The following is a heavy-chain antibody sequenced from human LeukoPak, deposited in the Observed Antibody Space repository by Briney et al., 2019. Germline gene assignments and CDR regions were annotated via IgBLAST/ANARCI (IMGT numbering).Heavy chain of an antibody. J-gene: IGHJ6*02. CDR1: GYTFTSYD. CDR2: MNPNSGNT. D-gene: IGHD6-19*01. CDR3: ARGPGIAVAGYYYYYGMDV. V-gene: IGHV1-8*01. Sequence: ASVKVSCKASGYTFTSYDINWVRQATGQGLEWMGWMNPNSGNTGYAQKFQGRVTMTRNTSISTAYMELSSLRSEDTAVYYCARGPGIAVAGYYYYYGMDVWGQGTTVTVSS.